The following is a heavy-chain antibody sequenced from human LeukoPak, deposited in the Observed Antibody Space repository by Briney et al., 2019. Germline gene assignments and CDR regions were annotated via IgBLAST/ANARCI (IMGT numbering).Heavy chain of an antibody. CDR3: ARSSYYDILTGYRNLRGAFDI. J-gene: IGHJ3*02. CDR2: ISAYNGNT. V-gene: IGHV1-18*01. Sequence: ASVKVSCKSSGYTFTSYGIIWVRQAPGQGLEWMGWISAYNGNTNYAQKLQGRVTMTTDTSTSTAYMELRSLRSDDTAVYYCARSSYYDILTGYRNLRGAFDIWGQGTMVTVSS. CDR1: GYTFTSYG. D-gene: IGHD3-9*01.